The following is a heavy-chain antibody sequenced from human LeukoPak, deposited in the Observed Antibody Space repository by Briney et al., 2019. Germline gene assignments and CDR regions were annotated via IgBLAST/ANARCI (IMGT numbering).Heavy chain of an antibody. D-gene: IGHD3-10*01. V-gene: IGHV1-18*01. CDR2: ISAYNGNT. CDR3: ARDNGHGSGIDY. Sequence: GASVKVSCKASGYSFTNYGISWVRQAPGQGLEWMGWISAYNGNTNSAQKVQGRVTMTTHTSTTAAYMELRSLRSDDTAVYYCARDNGHGSGIDYWGQGALVTVSS. CDR1: GYSFTNYG. J-gene: IGHJ4*02.